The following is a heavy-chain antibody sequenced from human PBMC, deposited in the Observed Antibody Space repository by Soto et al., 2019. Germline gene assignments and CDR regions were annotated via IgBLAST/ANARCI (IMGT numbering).Heavy chain of an antibody. D-gene: IGHD2-15*01. Sequence: SQTLSLTGAISGDSVSSNSAAWNWIRQSPSRGLEWLGRTYYRSKWYNDYAVSVKSRITINPDTSKNQFSLQLNSVTPEDTAVYYCARESARDIVVVLAALDYWGQGTLVTVSS. J-gene: IGHJ4*02. CDR1: GDSVSSNSAA. CDR3: ARESARDIVVVLAALDY. V-gene: IGHV6-1*01. CDR2: TYYRSKWYN.